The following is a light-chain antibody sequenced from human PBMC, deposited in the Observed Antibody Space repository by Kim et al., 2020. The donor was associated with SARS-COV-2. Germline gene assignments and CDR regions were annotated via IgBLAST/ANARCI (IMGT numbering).Light chain of an antibody. CDR3: SSYTSSSSYV. J-gene: IGLJ1*01. Sequence: GQSSTSSCTGTGSDVGGYNYVSWYQQHPGKAPKLMIYDVSNRPSGVSNRFSGSKSGNTASLTISGLQAEDEADYYCSSYTSSSSYVFGTGTKVTVL. V-gene: IGLV2-14*03. CDR2: DVS. CDR1: GSDVGGYNY.